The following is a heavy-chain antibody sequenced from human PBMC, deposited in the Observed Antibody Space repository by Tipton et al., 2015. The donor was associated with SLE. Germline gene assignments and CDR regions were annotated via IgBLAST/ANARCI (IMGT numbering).Heavy chain of an antibody. D-gene: IGHD3-3*01. CDR2: IYYSGTT. Sequence: TLSLTCTVSGDSITTDSDYWGWIRQPPGKGLEWIGNIYYSGTTYYNSSLKSRVTISVDTSKNQFSLRLSSVTAADTAMYYCARDLYEWWSGYTPSGAMDVWGKGTTVTVSS. CDR3: ARDLYEWWSGYTPSGAMDV. J-gene: IGHJ6*03. V-gene: IGHV4-39*07. CDR1: GDSITTDSDY.